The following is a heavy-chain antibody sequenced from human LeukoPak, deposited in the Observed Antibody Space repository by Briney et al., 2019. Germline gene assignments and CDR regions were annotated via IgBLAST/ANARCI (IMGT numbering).Heavy chain of an antibody. Sequence: SVKVSCKASGGTFSSYAISWVRQAPGQGLEWMGRIIPIFGTANYAQKFQGRVTITTDESTSTAYMELSSLRYEDTAVYYCASGYYYDYNGGDFDYWGQGTLVTVSS. CDR3: ASGYYYDYNGGDFDY. CDR2: IIPIFGTA. CDR1: GGTFSSYA. D-gene: IGHD3-22*01. V-gene: IGHV1-69*05. J-gene: IGHJ4*02.